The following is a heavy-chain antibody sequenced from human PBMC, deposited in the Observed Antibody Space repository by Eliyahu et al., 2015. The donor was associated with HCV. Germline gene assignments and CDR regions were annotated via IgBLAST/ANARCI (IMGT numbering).Heavy chain of an antibody. CDR1: GFXFSSYN. CDR3: AREEVYGSGIVDV. J-gene: IGHJ6*02. Sequence: EGQLVESGGGLLQPGGSLRLSXAASGFXFSSYNMHWVRQAPGKGLGFVSYISSGSATIYYADSVKGRFTISRDNAKNSLYLQMSSLRDEDTAVYYCAREEVYGSGIVDVWGQGTTVTVSS. D-gene: IGHD3-10*01. V-gene: IGHV3-48*02. CDR2: ISSGSATI.